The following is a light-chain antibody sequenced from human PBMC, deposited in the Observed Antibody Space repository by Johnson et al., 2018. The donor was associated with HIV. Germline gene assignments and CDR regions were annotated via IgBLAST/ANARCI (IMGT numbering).Light chain of an antibody. CDR3: ATWDTCLSAGV. CDR2: ENN. Sequence: QSVLTQPPSVSAAPGQKVTISCSGSSSNIGNNYVSWYQQLPGTAPKLLIYENNTRPSRIPARFSGSKSGTSATLGITGLQTGDEADYYCATWDTCLSAGVFGTGTKVTVL. V-gene: IGLV1-51*02. CDR1: SSNIGNNY. J-gene: IGLJ1*01.